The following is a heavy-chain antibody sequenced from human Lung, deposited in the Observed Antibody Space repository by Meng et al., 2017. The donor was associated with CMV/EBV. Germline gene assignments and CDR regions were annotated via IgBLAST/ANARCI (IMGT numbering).Heavy chain of an antibody. Sequence: VQLVQVGAEGKKPGASGKVSCKASGYTLTSYAMDWVRQAPGQRLEWMGWINAGNGNTKYSQRFQGRVTITRDTSASTAYMELSSLRSEDTTVYYCARAGYDSSGYYPQPFDYWGQGTLVTVSS. CDR1: GYTLTSYA. V-gene: IGHV1-3*01. J-gene: IGHJ4*02. D-gene: IGHD3-22*01. CDR3: ARAGYDSSGYYPQPFDY. CDR2: INAGNGNT.